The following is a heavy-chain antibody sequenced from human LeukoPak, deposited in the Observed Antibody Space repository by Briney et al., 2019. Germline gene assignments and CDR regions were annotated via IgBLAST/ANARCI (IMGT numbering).Heavy chain of an antibody. CDR3: ARTNGYSGYVSYDY. Sequence: GGSLRLSCAASGFTFSTYIMNWVHQPPGKGLEWGSYMNSGTSTIYYADSVKGRFTISRDNAKNTLYLQMNSLRAEDTAVYYCARTNGYSGYVSYDYWGQGTLVTVSS. V-gene: IGHV3-48*01. CDR2: MNSGTSTI. CDR1: GFTFSTYI. J-gene: IGHJ4*02. D-gene: IGHD5-12*01.